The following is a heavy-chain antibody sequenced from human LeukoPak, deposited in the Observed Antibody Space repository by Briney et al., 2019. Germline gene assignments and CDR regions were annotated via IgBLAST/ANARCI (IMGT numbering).Heavy chain of an antibody. CDR3: ARLRGYNQYRSFDY. J-gene: IGHJ4*02. CDR1: GYRFTSYW. V-gene: IGHV5-51*01. CDR2: IYPGDSDT. Sequence: GESLRISCQGSGYRFTSYWIGWVRQMPGKGLEWMGIIYPGDSDTRYSPSFQGQVTISADKSISTAYLQWSSLKASDTAMYYCARLRGYNQYRSFDYWGQGTLVTVSS. D-gene: IGHD5-24*01.